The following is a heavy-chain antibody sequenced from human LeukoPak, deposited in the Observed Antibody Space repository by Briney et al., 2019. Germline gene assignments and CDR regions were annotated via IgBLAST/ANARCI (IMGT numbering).Heavy chain of an antibody. V-gene: IGHV4-61*02. J-gene: IGHJ4*02. D-gene: IGHD6-19*01. CDR1: GGSISSGSYY. CDR2: IYTSGST. Sequence: SGTLTLTCTVSGGSISSGSYYWSWIRQPAGTGLEWIGRIYTSGSTNYNPSLKSRVTISVDTSKNQFSLKLSSVTAADTAVYYCARADGSGWSFGVDYWGQGTLVTVSS. CDR3: ARADGSGWSFGVDY.